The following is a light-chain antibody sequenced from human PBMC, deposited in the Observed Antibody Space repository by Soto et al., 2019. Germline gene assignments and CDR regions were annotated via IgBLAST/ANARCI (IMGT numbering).Light chain of an antibody. CDR2: GAS. J-gene: IGKJ1*01. V-gene: IGKV3-15*01. Sequence: EIVMTQSPATLSVSPGERATLPCRASQSVSANLAWYQQKPAQAPRLLIYGASTRATGIPARFSGSGSGTEFTLTISSLQSEDVAVYYCQQYDNWPRTFGQGTKVEIK. CDR3: QQYDNWPRT. CDR1: QSVSAN.